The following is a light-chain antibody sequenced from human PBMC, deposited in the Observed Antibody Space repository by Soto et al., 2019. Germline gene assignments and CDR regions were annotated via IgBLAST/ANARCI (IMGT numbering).Light chain of an antibody. CDR3: QQYNSYSGYT. V-gene: IGKV1-5*03. J-gene: IGKJ2*01. CDR2: KAS. Sequence: DIQTTQSPSTLSASVGDRVTITCRASQSISSWLAWYQQKPGKAPKLLIYKASSLESGVPSRFSGSGSGTEFTLTISSLQPDDFATYYCQQYNSYSGYTFGQGTKLEIK. CDR1: QSISSW.